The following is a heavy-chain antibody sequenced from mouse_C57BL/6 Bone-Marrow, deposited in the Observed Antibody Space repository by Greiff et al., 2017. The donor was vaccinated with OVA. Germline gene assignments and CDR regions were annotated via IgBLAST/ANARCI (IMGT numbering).Heavy chain of an antibody. Sequence: QVQLQQPGAELVMPGASVKLSCKASGYTFTSYWMHWVKQRPGQGLEWIGEIDPYDSYTNYNQKFKGKSTLTVDKSSSTAYMQLSSLTSEDSAVYYCAREGSYYYGSGYRFAYWGQGTLVTVSA. CDR3: AREGSYYYGSGYRFAY. CDR2: IDPYDSYT. V-gene: IGHV1-69*01. CDR1: GYTFTSYW. D-gene: IGHD1-1*01. J-gene: IGHJ3*01.